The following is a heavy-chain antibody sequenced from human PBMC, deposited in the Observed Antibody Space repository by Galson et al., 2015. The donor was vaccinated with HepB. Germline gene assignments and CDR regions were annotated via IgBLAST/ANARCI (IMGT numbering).Heavy chain of an antibody. V-gene: IGHV1-18*04. CDR1: GYTFTSNG. Sequence: SVKVSCKASGYTFTSNGITWVRQAPGRGLEWMGWISPNNGNTNYAQKLRGRVTMTTDTFTSTAYVELRSLKSDDTAVYYCARGGMGGMDVWGQGTTVTVSS. J-gene: IGHJ6*02. CDR3: ARGGMGGMDV. CDR2: ISPNNGNT. D-gene: IGHD3-16*01.